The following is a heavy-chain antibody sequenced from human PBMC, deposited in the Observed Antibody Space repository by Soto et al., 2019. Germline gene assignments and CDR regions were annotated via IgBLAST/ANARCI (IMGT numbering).Heavy chain of an antibody. V-gene: IGHV4-30-2*01. D-gene: IGHD3-22*01. J-gene: IGHJ6*02. CDR2: IYHNRST. CDR1: GGSSRSGGSA. Sequence: LSPTSAVSGGSSRSGGSAWSGNEQEPGNGPEWSGYIYHNRSTYYNPSLKSRVTISVDRSKNQFSLKLSSVTAADTAVYYCARGTVYYDSSGYFFYYYGMDVWGQGTTVTVSS. CDR3: ARGTVYYDSSGYFFYYYGMDV.